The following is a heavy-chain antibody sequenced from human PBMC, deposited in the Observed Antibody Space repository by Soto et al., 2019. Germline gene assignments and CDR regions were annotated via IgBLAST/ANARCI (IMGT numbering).Heavy chain of an antibody. CDR2: INHSGST. V-gene: IGHV4-34*01. D-gene: IGHD3-16*01. J-gene: IGHJ4*02. CDR3: ARLTLGVGYFDY. Sequence: QVQLQQWGAGLLKPSETLSLTCAVYGGSFSGYYWSWIRQPPGKGLEWIGEINHSGSTNYNPSLKSRVTIAVDTSKNQFSLKLSSVTAADTAVYYCARLTLGVGYFDYWGQGNLVTVSS. CDR1: GGSFSGYY.